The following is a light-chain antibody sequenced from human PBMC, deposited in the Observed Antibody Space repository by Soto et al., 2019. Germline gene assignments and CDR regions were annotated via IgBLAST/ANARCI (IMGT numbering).Light chain of an antibody. CDR3: QSYDTSLSGSV. CDR2: DNI. Sequence: QSVLTQPPSGSGAPGQKVTISCTGSGSNLGAKYAVHWYQQLPGTAPKLLIYDNINRPSGVPDRFSGSKSDTSASLAITGLQAEDEADYYCQSYDTSLSGSVFGGGTKVTVL. V-gene: IGLV1-40*01. CDR1: GSNLGAKYA. J-gene: IGLJ3*02.